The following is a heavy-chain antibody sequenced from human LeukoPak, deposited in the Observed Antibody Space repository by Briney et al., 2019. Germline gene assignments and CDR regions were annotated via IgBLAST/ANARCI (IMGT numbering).Heavy chain of an antibody. CDR1: GYSISSGYY. D-gene: IGHD1-26*01. CDR2: IYSSGST. Sequence: PSETLSLTCTVSGYSISSGYYWGWIRQPPGKGLEWIGSIYSSGSTYYNASLQSRVTISIEASKNQISLRLNSVTAADTAMYYCAKSGGYGLIDYWGQGTLVTVSS. CDR3: AKSGGYGLIDY. V-gene: IGHV4-38-2*02. J-gene: IGHJ4*02.